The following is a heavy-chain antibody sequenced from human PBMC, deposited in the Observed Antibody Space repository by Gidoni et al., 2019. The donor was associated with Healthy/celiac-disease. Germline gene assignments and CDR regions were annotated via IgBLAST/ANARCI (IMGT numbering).Heavy chain of an antibody. D-gene: IGHD2-2*02. Sequence: EVQLVESGGGLVKPGGSLRLSCAAYGFTFSNAWMSWVRQAPGKGLEWVGRIKSKTDGGTTDYAAPVKGRFTISRDDSKNTLYLQMNSLKTEDTAVYYCTTSNGYCSSTSCYRVDYWGQGTLVTVSS. CDR2: IKSKTDGGTT. CDR3: TTSNGYCSSTSCYRVDY. J-gene: IGHJ4*02. V-gene: IGHV3-15*01. CDR1: GFTFSNAW.